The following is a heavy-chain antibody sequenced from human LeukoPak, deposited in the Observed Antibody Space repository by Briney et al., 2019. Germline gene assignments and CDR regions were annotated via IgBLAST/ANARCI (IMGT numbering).Heavy chain of an antibody. J-gene: IGHJ4*02. CDR3: ARIGYSSSSLDY. CDR1: RFTFSNYW. CDR2: INQDGSVK. V-gene: IGHV3-7*01. D-gene: IGHD6-6*01. Sequence: GGSLRLSCAASRFTFSNYWMSWVRQAPGEGLEWVANINQDGSVKYYVDSIKGRFTIFRDNAKNSVFLQMNSLRADDTAVYYCARIGYSSSSLDYWGQGTLVTVSS.